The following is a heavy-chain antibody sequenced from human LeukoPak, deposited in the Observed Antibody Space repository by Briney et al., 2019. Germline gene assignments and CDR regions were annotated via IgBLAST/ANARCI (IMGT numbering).Heavy chain of an antibody. J-gene: IGHJ4*02. Sequence: GGSLRLSCVASGFSFTNYAMSWVRQAPARGPEWLSSMKGGGETFYADSVKGRCTLSRDISRNTVYLQLNNLRVEDTAIYYCARASWISTADAGCWGPGTQVTVSS. CDR2: MKGGGET. CDR1: GFSFTNYA. V-gene: IGHV3-23*01. CDR3: ARASWISTADAGC. D-gene: IGHD2-2*03.